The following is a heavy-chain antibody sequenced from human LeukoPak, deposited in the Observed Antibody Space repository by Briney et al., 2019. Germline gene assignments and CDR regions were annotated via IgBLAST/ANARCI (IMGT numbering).Heavy chain of an antibody. J-gene: IGHJ3*02. CDR1: GGSFSGFY. Sequence: SETLSLTCAVYGGSFSGFYWSWIRQPPGQGLEWIGDVTHNGGTYYNWSLKSRVTISIDTSKNQLSLKLNSVTAADTAVYYCARSHYYDTSGYLVAFDIWGHGTVVPVSS. CDR2: VTHNGGT. CDR3: ARSHYYDTSGYLVAFDI. D-gene: IGHD3-22*01. V-gene: IGHV4-34*01.